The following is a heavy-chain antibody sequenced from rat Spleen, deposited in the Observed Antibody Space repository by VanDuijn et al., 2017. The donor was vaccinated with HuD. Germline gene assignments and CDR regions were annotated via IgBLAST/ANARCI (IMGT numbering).Heavy chain of an antibody. D-gene: IGHD1-4*01. CDR2: ISSGGGNT. J-gene: IGHJ2*01. CDR3: ARETGYNSCFDY. V-gene: IGHV5S13*01. CDR1: GFTFSKYG. Sequence: EVQLVESGGGLVQPGRSLKLSCAASGFTFSKYGMNWVRQAPTKGLEWVASISSGGGNTYYQDSVKGQFTTSRDNAKNTLYLEMDSLRSEDTATYYFARETGYNSCFDYWGQGVMVTVSS.